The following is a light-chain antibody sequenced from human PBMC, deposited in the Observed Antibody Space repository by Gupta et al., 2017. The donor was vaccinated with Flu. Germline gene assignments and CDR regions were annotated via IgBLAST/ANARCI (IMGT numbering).Light chain of an antibody. V-gene: IGLV4-60*03. J-gene: IGLJ3*02. CDR3: ETSDSNTRTRV. CDR1: SGHNDFV. Sequence: LTCTVASGHNDFVISCHQQQPGKAHPFSLKLVVCVTCTKGSGVPDRFSVSISGAEPSLTINNVQSEDEADYYCETSDSNTRTRVFGGGTTLTVL. CDR2: LVVCVTC.